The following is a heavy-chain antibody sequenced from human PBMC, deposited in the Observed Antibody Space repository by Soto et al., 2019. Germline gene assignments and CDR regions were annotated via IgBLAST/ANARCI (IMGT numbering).Heavy chain of an antibody. V-gene: IGHV3-23*01. CDR2: ISGSGGST. CDR1: GFTFSSYA. Sequence: EVQLLESGGGLVQPGGSLRLSCAASGFTFSSYAMSWVRQAPGKGLEGVSAISGSGGSTYYADSVKGRFTISRDNSKNTLYLQMNSLRAEDTAVYYCAKPAVGAPRILYYGMDVWGQGTTVNVSS. CDR3: AKPAVGAPRILYYGMDV. D-gene: IGHD6-19*01. J-gene: IGHJ6*02.